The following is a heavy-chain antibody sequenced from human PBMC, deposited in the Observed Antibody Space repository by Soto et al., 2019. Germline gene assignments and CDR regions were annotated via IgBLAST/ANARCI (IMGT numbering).Heavy chain of an antibody. D-gene: IGHD3-10*01. CDR1: GGSISSYY. Sequence: QVQLQESGPGLVKPSETLSLSCTVSGGSISSYYWSWFRQSPGKRMEWIGYVHHSWGSSYNPSLQRGVAISLETSKSQFSLTVTSVTATDTAVYYCARQGFGPLHGLVDVWGQGTTVTVSS. J-gene: IGHJ6*02. CDR3: ARQGFGPLHGLVDV. V-gene: IGHV4-59*08. CDR2: VHHSWGS.